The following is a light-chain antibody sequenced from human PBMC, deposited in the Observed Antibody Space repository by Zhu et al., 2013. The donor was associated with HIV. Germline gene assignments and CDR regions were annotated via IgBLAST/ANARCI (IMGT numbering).Light chain of an antibody. J-gene: IGKJ4*01. CDR1: QSISTY. CDR2: AAS. CDR3: QQSYSTPPLT. V-gene: IGKV1-39*01. Sequence: DIQMTQSPSSLSVFVGDRVTITCRASQSISTYLNWYQQKPGKAPKLLIYAASSLQSGVPSRFSGSGSGTDFTLTISSLQPEDFATYYCQQSYSTPPLTFGGGTKVEIK.